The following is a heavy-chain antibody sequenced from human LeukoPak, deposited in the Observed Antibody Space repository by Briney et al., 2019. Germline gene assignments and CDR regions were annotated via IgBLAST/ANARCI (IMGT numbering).Heavy chain of an antibody. V-gene: IGHV1-18*01. CDR3: ARDATFHYYDSSGYYTLGGAFDI. CDR1: GYTFTSYG. Sequence: ASVKVSCKASGYTFTSYGISWVRQAPGQGLEWMGWISAYNGNTNYAQKLRGRVTMTTDTSTSTAYMELRSLRSDDTAVYYCARDATFHYYDSSGYYTLGGAFDIWGQGTMVTVSS. J-gene: IGHJ3*02. CDR2: ISAYNGNT. D-gene: IGHD3-22*01.